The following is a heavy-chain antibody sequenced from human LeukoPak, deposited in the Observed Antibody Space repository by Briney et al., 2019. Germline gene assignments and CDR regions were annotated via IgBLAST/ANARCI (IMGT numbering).Heavy chain of an antibody. Sequence: GGSLRLSCAASGFTFSSYEMNWVRQAPGKGLEWVSYISSSGSTIYYADSVKGRFTISRDNSKNTLYLQMNSLRADDTAVYYCAGVDAAMPDAFDIWGQGTTVTVSS. D-gene: IGHD5-18*01. J-gene: IGHJ3*02. CDR2: ISSSGSTI. CDR1: GFTFSSYE. CDR3: AGVDAAMPDAFDI. V-gene: IGHV3-48*03.